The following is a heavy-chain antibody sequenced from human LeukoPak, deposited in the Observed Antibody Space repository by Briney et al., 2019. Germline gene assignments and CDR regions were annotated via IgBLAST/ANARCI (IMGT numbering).Heavy chain of an antibody. CDR2: IYPGDSDT. V-gene: IGHV5-51*01. CDR1: GYSFTSYW. CDR3: AISKGIAVAAPGDYYYYYGMDV. D-gene: IGHD6-19*01. Sequence: GESLQISCKGSGYSFTSYWIGWVRQMPGKGLEWMGIIYPGDSDTRYSPSFQGQVTIPADKSISTAYLQWSSLKASDTAMYYCAISKGIAVAAPGDYYYYYGMDVWGQGTTVTVSS. J-gene: IGHJ6*02.